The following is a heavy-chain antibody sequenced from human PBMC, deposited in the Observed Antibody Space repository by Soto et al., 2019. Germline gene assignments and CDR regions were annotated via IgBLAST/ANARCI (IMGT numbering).Heavy chain of an antibody. CDR3: SKVSGLAQQLRYYYMDV. J-gene: IGHJ6*03. V-gene: IGHV1-18*01. D-gene: IGHD6-13*01. CDR1: GYTFTNYG. Sequence: ASVKVSCKASGYTFTNYGINWVRQAPGQGLEWLGWVSAYNGERRYAQRVQARVIMTTDTSTTTAYVELRSLRSDDTAVYYCSKVSGLAQQLRYYYMDVWGKGTTVTVSS. CDR2: VSAYNGER.